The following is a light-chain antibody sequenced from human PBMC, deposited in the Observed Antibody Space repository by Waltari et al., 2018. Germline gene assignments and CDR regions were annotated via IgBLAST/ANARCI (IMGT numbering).Light chain of an antibody. J-gene: IGLJ3*02. CDR2: GVT. CDR1: SRVVVAYKL. Sequence: QSALTQSASVSGSPGQSVTISCTGTSRVVVAYKLVSWYQQLPGRAPKLILSGVTKRPSGISDRFSGSKSGNTASLTISGLQSEDEADYYCSSYTQSRTRVFGGGTKLTVL. CDR3: SSYTQSRTRV. V-gene: IGLV2-23*02.